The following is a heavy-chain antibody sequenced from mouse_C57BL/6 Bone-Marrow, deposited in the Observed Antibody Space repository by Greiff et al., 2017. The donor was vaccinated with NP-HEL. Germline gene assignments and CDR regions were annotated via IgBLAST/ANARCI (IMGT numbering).Heavy chain of an antibody. CDR1: GYTFTSYW. CDR2: IDPNSGGT. D-gene: IGHD1-1*01. J-gene: IGHJ4*01. CDR3: ARSPFWYYGSTGYAMDD. Sequence: QQSCKASGYTFTSYWMHWVKQRPGRGLEWIGRIDPNSGGTKYNKKFMSKATLTADNPSTTAYMQLSSLTVEDSAVYYCARSPFWYYGSTGYAMDDWGQGASVTVAS. V-gene: IGHV1-72*01.